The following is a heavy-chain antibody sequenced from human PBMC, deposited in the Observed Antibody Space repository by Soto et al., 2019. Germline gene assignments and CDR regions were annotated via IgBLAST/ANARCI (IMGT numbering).Heavy chain of an antibody. V-gene: IGHV3-30*03. D-gene: IGHD3-3*01. CDR1: GFTFSSYG. Sequence: GGSLRLSCAASGFTFSSYGMHWVRQAPGKGLEWVAVISYDGSNRYYGDSVKGRSTISRDNSKNTLYLQMNSLRAEDTAVYYCASTWSGYYYFDSWGQGTLV. CDR3: ASTWSGYYYFDS. J-gene: IGHJ4*02. CDR2: ISYDGSNR.